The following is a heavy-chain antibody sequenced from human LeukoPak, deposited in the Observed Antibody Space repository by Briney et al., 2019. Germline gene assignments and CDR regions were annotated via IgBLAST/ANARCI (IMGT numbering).Heavy chain of an antibody. D-gene: IGHD1-26*01. Sequence: KPSETLSLTCTVSAASISSSYRSWIRQPPGKGLEWIGYISYSGSTNYNPSLKSRVTISVDASKNQFSLKLSSVTAADTAVYYCARERADLKGATDYWGQGTLVTVSS. J-gene: IGHJ4*02. CDR1: AASISSSY. CDR3: ARERADLKGATDY. CDR2: ISYSGST. V-gene: IGHV4-59*01.